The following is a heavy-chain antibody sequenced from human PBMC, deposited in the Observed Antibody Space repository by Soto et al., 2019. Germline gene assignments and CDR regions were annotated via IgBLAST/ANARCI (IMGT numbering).Heavy chain of an antibody. CDR2: TYYRSKWYN. Sequence: SQTLSLTCAISGDSVSSNSAAWNWIRQSPSRGLEWLGRTYYRSKWYNDYAVSVKSRITINPDTSKNQFSLQLNSVTPEDTAVYYCAREDSSGYYYWAYYYYGMDVWGQRTTVTVSS. J-gene: IGHJ6*02. CDR1: GDSVSSNSAA. CDR3: AREDSSGYYYWAYYYYGMDV. D-gene: IGHD3-22*01. V-gene: IGHV6-1*01.